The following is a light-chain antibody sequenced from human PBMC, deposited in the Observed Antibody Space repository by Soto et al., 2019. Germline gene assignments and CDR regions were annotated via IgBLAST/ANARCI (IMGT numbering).Light chain of an antibody. V-gene: IGLV2-14*01. CDR2: AVT. CDR1: SSDIGGYNY. Sequence: QSALTQPASVSGSPGQSITISCTGTSSDIGGYNYVSWYQQHPGKAPKLMIYAVTDRPSGISYRFSGSKSVNTASLTISGLQAEDEADYYCCSYTTSGTFVFGTGTKLTVL. J-gene: IGLJ1*01. CDR3: CSYTTSGTFV.